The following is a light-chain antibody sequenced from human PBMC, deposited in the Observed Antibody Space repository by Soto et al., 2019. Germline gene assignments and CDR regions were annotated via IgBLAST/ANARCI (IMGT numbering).Light chain of an antibody. CDR2: GAS. V-gene: IGKV1-39*01. Sequence: SPSSPFASVGDTVIITLRASQSISSYLNWYQQKPGKAPKLLIYGASTLQSGVPSRFSGSGSGTDYTLTISSLQPEDFATYYCHQSEIIPKFGEGTRLDIK. CDR3: HQSEIIPK. CDR1: QSISSY. J-gene: IGKJ5*01.